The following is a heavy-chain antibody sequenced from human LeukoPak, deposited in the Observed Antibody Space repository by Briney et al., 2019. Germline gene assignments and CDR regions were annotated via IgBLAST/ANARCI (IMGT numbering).Heavy chain of an antibody. CDR2: MNPNSGNT. Sequence: SVKVSCKASGYTFTSYAINWVPQATGQGLEWIGWMNPNSGNTGYAQKFQGRVTITRNTSISTAYMELSSLRSEDTAVYYCARGDIVVVPAAIPGGYYYYYYMDVWGKGTTVTVSS. CDR1: GYTFTSYA. V-gene: IGHV1-8*03. CDR3: ARGDIVVVPAAIPGGYYYYYYMDV. J-gene: IGHJ6*03. D-gene: IGHD2-2*02.